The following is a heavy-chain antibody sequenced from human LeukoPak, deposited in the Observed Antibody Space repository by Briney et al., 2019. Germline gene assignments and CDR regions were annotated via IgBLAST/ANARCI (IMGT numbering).Heavy chain of an antibody. J-gene: IGHJ4*02. V-gene: IGHV3-21*01. CDR2: ITSSSSYI. CDR3: ARDFSSGSYYGDYYFDY. Sequence: GGSLRLSCAASGFTFSTYTMNWVRQAPGKELEWVSSITSSSSYIYYADSVKGRFTISRDNAKNSLYLQMNSLRAEDTAVYYCARDFSSGSYYGDYYFDYWGQGTLVTVSS. D-gene: IGHD1-26*01. CDR1: GFTFSTYT.